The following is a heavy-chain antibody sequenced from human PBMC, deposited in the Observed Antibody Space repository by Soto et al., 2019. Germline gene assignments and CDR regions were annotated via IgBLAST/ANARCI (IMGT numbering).Heavy chain of an antibody. Sequence: QVQLVQSGAEVKKPGSSVKVSCKASGGTFSSYAISWVRQAPGQGLEWMGGIIPIFGTANYAQKFQGRVTITADESTRTAYMELSSLRSEDTAVYYCAKTNLGYDILTGPLDYWGQGTLVTVSS. CDR1: GGTFSSYA. V-gene: IGHV1-69*01. J-gene: IGHJ4*02. CDR2: IIPIFGTA. D-gene: IGHD3-9*01. CDR3: AKTNLGYDILTGPLDY.